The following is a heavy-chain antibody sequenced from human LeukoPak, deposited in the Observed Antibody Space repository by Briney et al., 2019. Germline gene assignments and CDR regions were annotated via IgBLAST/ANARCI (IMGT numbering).Heavy chain of an antibody. D-gene: IGHD3-10*01. J-gene: IGHJ4*02. CDR3: VRGGETGFDY. CDR1: GFSFSTYD. CDR2: IASAGDS. Sequence: GGSLRLSCAASGFSFSTYDMHWVRQGPGKGLEWVSGIASAGDSYYLGSVKGRFTISRENAQNSLYLQMNSLRAGDTAVYYCVRGGETGFDYWGRGTLVTVSS. V-gene: IGHV3-13*01.